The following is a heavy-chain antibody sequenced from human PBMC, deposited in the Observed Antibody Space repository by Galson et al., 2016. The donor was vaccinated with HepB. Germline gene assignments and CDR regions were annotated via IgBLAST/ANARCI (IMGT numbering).Heavy chain of an antibody. CDR3: TRMQYGLDV. CDR1: GLMFSVPA. Sequence: SQSLPCAASGLMFSVPAIHWVRQAPRKGLEGVGRNSIRKNRYTTSYAASVKGRFTNPRCDSKDTEYLQINSLQVEDTATYYRTRMQYGLDVLGQGTTVTVSS. CDR2: NSIRKNRYTT. V-gene: IGHV3-73*01. J-gene: IGHJ6*02.